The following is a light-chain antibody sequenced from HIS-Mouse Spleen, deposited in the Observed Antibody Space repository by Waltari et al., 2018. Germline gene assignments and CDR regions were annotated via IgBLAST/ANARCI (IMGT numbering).Light chain of an antibody. J-gene: IGLJ2*01. CDR3: AAWDDSLNGPV. Sequence: QSVLTQPPSASGTPGQRVTISCSGSSSNIGSNTVNWYQQLPGTAPKLLIYSKNQRHAGVPDRCSGAKSGTSGSLSISGLQSEYEADYYCAAWDDSLNGPVFGGGTKLTVL. CDR1: SSNIGSNT. V-gene: IGLV1-44*01. CDR2: SKN.